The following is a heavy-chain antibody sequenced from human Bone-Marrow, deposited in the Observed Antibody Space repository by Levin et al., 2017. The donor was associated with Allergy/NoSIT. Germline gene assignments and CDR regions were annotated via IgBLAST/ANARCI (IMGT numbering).Heavy chain of an antibody. CDR1: GGSISSYY. CDR2: MYYSGNT. CDR3: ARDRVRLGDPNYYYGMDV. J-gene: IGHJ6*02. V-gene: IGHV4-59*01. D-gene: IGHD1-26*01. Sequence: KPSETLSLTCTVSGGSISSYYWSWIRQPPGKGLEWIGCMYYSGNTKYNPSLKSRVTISLYTYKNQFSLKLSSVTAAYSAVYYCARDRVRLGDPNYYYGMDVWGQGTTVTVS.